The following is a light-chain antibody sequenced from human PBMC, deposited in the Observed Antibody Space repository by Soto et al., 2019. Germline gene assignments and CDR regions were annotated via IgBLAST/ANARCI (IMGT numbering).Light chain of an antibody. Sequence: DIQMTQSPSSLSASVGDRVTITCRASQDVRDDLGWYQQTPGKAPERLIYEASTLHRGVPSRFSGSGSGTEFTLTISRLQPEEFATYYCLQYSSYPWTFGQGTNVEIK. CDR3: LQYSSYPWT. CDR2: EAS. CDR1: QDVRDD. J-gene: IGKJ1*01. V-gene: IGKV1-17*01.